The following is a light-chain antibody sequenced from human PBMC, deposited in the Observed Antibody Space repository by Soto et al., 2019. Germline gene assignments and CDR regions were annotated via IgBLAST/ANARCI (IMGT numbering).Light chain of an antibody. Sequence: DIQMTQSPSSLSASVGDRVTITWWASQGIRSKLGWYQQKPGKAPKLLIYAASSLQSGVPSRFSGSGSGTDFTLTISSLQPEDFATYYCQQANSFPPTFGQGTKVDIK. J-gene: IGKJ1*01. CDR3: QQANSFPPT. V-gene: IGKV1-12*01. CDR1: QGIRSK. CDR2: AAS.